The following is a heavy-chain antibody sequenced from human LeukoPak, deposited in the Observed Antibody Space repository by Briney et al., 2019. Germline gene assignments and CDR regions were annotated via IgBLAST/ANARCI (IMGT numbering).Heavy chain of an antibody. V-gene: IGHV3-21*01. CDR3: ARGYDCPI. J-gene: IGHJ3*02. CDR2: ISSSSSYI. Sequence: LSXAXXGFTFSSYSXNWVRQAPGKGLEWVSSISSSSSYIYYADSVKGRFTISRDNAKNSLYLQMNSLRAEDTAVYYCARGYDCPIWGQGTMVTVSS. D-gene: IGHD3-3*01. CDR1: GFTFSSYS.